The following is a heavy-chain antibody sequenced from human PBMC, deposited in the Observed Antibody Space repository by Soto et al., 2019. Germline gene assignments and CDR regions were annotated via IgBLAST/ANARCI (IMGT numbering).Heavy chain of an antibody. CDR2: IYPGDSDT. J-gene: IGHJ6*02. V-gene: IGHV5-51*01. Sequence: GESLKISCKGSGYSFTSYWIGWVRQMPGKGLEWMGIIYPGDSDTRYSPSFQGQVTISADNSQSTLYLQMNSLKPEDTAVYYCGKDYYPLAAPQYFDVDVWGQGTTVTVSS. D-gene: IGHD6-13*01. CDR3: GKDYYPLAAPQYFDVDV. CDR1: GYSFTSYW.